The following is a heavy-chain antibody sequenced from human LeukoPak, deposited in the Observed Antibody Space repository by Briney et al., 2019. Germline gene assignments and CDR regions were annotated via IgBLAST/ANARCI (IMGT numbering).Heavy chain of an antibody. CDR2: IYYTGST. CDR3: ARDQGSGYYYDSFDI. V-gene: IGHV4-59*01. D-gene: IGHD3-22*01. J-gene: IGHJ3*02. Sequence: SETLSLTCTVSGGSISSYYWSWIRQSPGKGLERIGYIYYTGSTNYNPSLKSRVTISVDTSKNQFSLRLSSVTPADTAVYYCARDQGSGYYYDSFDIWGQGTMVTVSS. CDR1: GGSISSYY.